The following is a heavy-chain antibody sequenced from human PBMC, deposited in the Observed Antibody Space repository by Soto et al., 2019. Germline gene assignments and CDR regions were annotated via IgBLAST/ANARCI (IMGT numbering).Heavy chain of an antibody. CDR1: GFTFSSYG. V-gene: IGHV3-33*01. D-gene: IGHD3-10*01. CDR3: ERERAEGLWFGELSPATGMDV. J-gene: IGHJ6*02. CDR2: IWYDGSNK. Sequence: QVQLVESGGGVVQPGRSLRLSCAASGFTFSSYGMHWVRQAPGKGLEWVAVIWYDGSNKYYADSVKGRFTISRDNSKNTLYLQMNSLRAEDTAVYYCERERAEGLWFGELSPATGMDVWGQGTTVTVSS.